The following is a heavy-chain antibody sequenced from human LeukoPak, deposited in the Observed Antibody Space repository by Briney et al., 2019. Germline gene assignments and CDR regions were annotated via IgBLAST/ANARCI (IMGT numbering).Heavy chain of an antibody. V-gene: IGHV1-2*02. Sequence: ASVKLSCKASGGTFSSYAISWVRQAPGQGLEWMGWINPNSGGTNYAQKFQGRVTMTRDTSISTAYMELSRLRSDDTAVYYCARAYYDFWSGYWDTIDYWGQGTLVTVSS. D-gene: IGHD3-3*01. CDR3: ARAYYDFWSGYWDTIDY. CDR2: INPNSGGT. CDR1: GGTFSSYA. J-gene: IGHJ4*02.